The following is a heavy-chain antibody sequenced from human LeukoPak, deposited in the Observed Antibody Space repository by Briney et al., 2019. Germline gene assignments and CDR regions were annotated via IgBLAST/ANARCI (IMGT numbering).Heavy chain of an antibody. Sequence: GGSLRLSCAASGFTFSSYSMNWVRQAPGKGLEWVSSISSSSSYIYYAYSVKGRFTISRDNAKNTLYLQINSLRAEDTAVYYCAKTDRRDSSGYQDYWGQGTLVTVSS. CDR1: GFTFSSYS. CDR3: AKTDRRDSSGYQDY. CDR2: ISSSSSYI. D-gene: IGHD3-22*01. J-gene: IGHJ4*02. V-gene: IGHV3-21*01.